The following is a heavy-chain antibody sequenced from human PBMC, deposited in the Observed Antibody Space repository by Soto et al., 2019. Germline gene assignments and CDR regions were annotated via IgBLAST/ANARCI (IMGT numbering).Heavy chain of an antibody. V-gene: IGHV5-10-1*01. CDR1: GYSFTSYW. D-gene: IGHD5-18*01. J-gene: IGHJ6*02. CDR2: IDPSDSYT. CDR3: ARHGGYSYGYSRYYGMDV. Sequence: PGESLKISCKGSGYSFTSYWISWVRQMPGKGLEWMGRIDPSDSYTNYSPSFQGHVTISADKSISTAYLQWSSLKASDTAMYYCARHGGYSYGYSRYYGMDVWGQGTTVTVS.